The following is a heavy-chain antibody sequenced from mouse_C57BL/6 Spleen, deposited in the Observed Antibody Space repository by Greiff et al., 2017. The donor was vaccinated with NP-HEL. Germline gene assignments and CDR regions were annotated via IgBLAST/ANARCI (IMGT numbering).Heavy chain of an antibody. D-gene: IGHD1-1*01. Sequence: EVKLMESGGGLVKPGGSLKLSCAASGFTFSSYTMSWVRQTPEKRLEWVATISGGGGNTYYPDSVKGRFTISRDNAKNTLYLQMSSLRSEDTALYYCARRYYGSSSWYFDVWGTGTTVTVSS. CDR3: ARRYYGSSSWYFDV. CDR2: ISGGGGNT. CDR1: GFTFSSYT. V-gene: IGHV5-9*01. J-gene: IGHJ1*03.